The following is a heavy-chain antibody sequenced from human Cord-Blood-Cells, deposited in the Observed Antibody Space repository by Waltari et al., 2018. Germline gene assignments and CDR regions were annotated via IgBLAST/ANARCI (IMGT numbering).Heavy chain of an antibody. V-gene: IGHV4-30-2*01. CDR1: GGSISSGGYS. D-gene: IGHD4-4*01. CDR3: ASMTTVTTGQYFQH. Sequence: QLQLQESGSGLVKPSQTLSLTCAVSGGSISSGGYSWSWIRQPPGKGLEWIGYIYHSGTTYYNPSLKCRVTISVDRSKNQFSLKLSSVTAADTAVYYCASMTTVTTGQYFQHWGQGTLVTVSS. J-gene: IGHJ1*01. CDR2: IYHSGTT.